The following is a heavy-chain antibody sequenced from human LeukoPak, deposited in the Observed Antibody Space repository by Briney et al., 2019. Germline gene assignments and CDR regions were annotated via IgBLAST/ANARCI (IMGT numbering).Heavy chain of an antibody. CDR3: ARDGTLTTVTSSGDY. CDR1: GYTFTGYY. V-gene: IGHV1-2*02. D-gene: IGHD4-17*01. J-gene: IGHJ4*02. Sequence: GASVKVSCKASGYTFTGYYMHWVRQAPGQGLEWMGWINPNSGGTNYAQKFQGRVTMTRDTSISTAYMELSRLRSDDTAVYYCARDGTLTTVTSSGDYWGQGTLVTVSS. CDR2: INPNSGGT.